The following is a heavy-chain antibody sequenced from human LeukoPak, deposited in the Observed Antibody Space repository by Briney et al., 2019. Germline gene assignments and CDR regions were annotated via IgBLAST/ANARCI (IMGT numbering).Heavy chain of an antibody. Sequence: GSLRLSCAASGSTFSSYWMSWVRQAPGKGLEWVANIKQDGSEKYYVDSVKGRFTISRDNAKNSLYLQMNSLRAEDTAVYYCARVGSSSPSFAFDIWGQGTMVTVSS. CDR2: IKQDGSEK. V-gene: IGHV3-7*01. CDR3: ARVGSSSPSFAFDI. CDR1: GSTFSSYW. J-gene: IGHJ3*02. D-gene: IGHD6-13*01.